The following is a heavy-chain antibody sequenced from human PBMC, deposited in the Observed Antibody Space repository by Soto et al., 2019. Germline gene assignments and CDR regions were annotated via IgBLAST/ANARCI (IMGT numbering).Heavy chain of an antibody. Sequence: GGSLRLSCAASGFTFSSFWMRWVRQAPGKGLEWVASIKQDGREKYYLDSVKGRFTISRDNAKNSLYLQMNSLRAEDTALHYCARDSVTAASTDWGQGTLVTVSS. J-gene: IGHJ4*02. CDR1: GFTFSSFW. V-gene: IGHV3-7*01. D-gene: IGHD6-13*01. CDR3: ARDSVTAASTD. CDR2: IKQDGREK.